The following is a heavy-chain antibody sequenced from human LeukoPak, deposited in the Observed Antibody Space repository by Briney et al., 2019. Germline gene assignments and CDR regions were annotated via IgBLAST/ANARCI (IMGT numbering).Heavy chain of an antibody. J-gene: IGHJ4*02. D-gene: IGHD3-16*01. CDR3: ARVPTYFDRVWGISETQEFDY. CDR2: MNPNSGNR. Sequence: GASVKVSCKASGYTFTNYDINWVRQAPGQALEWVGWMNPNSGNRGYAESFQGRVTMTMNTSVNTAYMELITLTSEDTAVYYCARVPTYFDRVWGISETQEFDYWGQGTLVTVSS. CDR1: GYTFTNYD. V-gene: IGHV1-8*01.